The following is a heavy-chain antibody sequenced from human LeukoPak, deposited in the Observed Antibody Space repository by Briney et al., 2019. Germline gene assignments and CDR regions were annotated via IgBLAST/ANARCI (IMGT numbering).Heavy chain of an antibody. CDR2: IYYSGST. J-gene: IGHJ4*02. V-gene: IGHV4-59*08. CDR3: ARHGSSASSGWYRLDY. D-gene: IGHD6-19*01. CDR1: GGSISSYY. Sequence: SETLSLTCTVSGGSISSYYWSWIRQPPGKGXEWXGYIYYSGSTNYNPSLKSRVTISVDTSKNQFSLNLSSVTASDTAVYYCARHGSSASSGWYRLDYWGQGTLVTVSS.